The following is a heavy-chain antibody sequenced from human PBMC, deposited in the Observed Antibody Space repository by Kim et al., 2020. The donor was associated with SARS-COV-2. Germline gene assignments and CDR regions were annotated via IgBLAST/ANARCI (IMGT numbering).Heavy chain of an antibody. CDR1: GYTFTSYG. V-gene: IGHV1-18*01. CDR3: ARDPPPYYYDSSGYRPGQGYYYGMDV. J-gene: IGHJ6*02. CDR2: ISAYNGNT. Sequence: ASVKVSCKASGYTFTSYGISWVRQAPGQGLEWMGWISAYNGNTNYAQKLQGRVTMTTDTSTSTAYMELRSLRSDDTAVCYCARDPPPYYYDSSGYRPGQGYYYGMDVWGQGTTVTVSS. D-gene: IGHD3-22*01.